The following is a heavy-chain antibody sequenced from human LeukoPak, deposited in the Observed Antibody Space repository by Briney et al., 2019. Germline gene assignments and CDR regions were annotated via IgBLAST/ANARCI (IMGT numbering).Heavy chain of an antibody. Sequence: SETLSLTCTVSGGSISSYYWSWIRQPPGKGLEWIGYIYTSGSTNYNPSLKSRVTISVDTSKNQFSLKLSSVTAADTAVYYCARHGYYYDSSGYQNWFDPWGQGTLVTVSS. CDR3: ARHGYYYDSSGYQNWFDP. CDR1: GGSISSYY. J-gene: IGHJ5*02. V-gene: IGHV4-4*09. CDR2: IYTSGST. D-gene: IGHD3-22*01.